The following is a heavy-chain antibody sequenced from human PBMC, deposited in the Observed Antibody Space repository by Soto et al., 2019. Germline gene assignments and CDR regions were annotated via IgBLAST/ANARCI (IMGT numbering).Heavy chain of an antibody. CDR2: ISYDGSNK. Sequence: GGSLRLSCAASGFTFSSYAMHWVRQAPGKGLERVAVISYDGSNKYYADSVKGRFIISRDNSKNTLYLQMNSLRAEDTAVYYCARREEWEPKLGMDVWGQGTTVTVSS. D-gene: IGHD1-26*01. CDR1: GFTFSSYA. J-gene: IGHJ6*02. CDR3: ARREEWEPKLGMDV. V-gene: IGHV3-30-3*01.